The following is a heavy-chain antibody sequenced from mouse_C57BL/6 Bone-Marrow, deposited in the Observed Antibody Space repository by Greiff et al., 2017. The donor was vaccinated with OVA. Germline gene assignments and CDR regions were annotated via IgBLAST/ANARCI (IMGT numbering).Heavy chain of an antibody. V-gene: IGHV1-26*01. D-gene: IGHD6-1*01. Sequence: EVQLQQSGPELVKPGASVKISCKASGYTFTDYYMNWVKQSHGKSLEWIGDINPNNGGTSYNQKFKGKATLTVDKSSSTAYMELRSLTSEDSAVYYCARSGGSLFAYWGQGTLVTVSA. CDR1: GYTFTDYY. CDR2: INPNNGGT. CDR3: ARSGGSLFAY. J-gene: IGHJ3*01.